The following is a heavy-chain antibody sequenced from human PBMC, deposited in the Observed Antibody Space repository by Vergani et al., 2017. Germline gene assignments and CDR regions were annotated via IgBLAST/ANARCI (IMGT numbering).Heavy chain of an antibody. V-gene: IGHV4-59*01. Sequence: QVRLQESGPGLVKPSETLSLTCSVSGGSMSGYYWSWIRQPPGKELEWIGSIHYSENTNYNPSLETRVTISGDTSKNQFSLKLNSVTAADTAVYYCGRVADFYGLGSRLLDLWGQGILVTVSS. CDR1: GGSMSGYY. J-gene: IGHJ5*02. CDR3: GRVADFYGLGSRLLDL. CDR2: IHYSENT. D-gene: IGHD3-10*01.